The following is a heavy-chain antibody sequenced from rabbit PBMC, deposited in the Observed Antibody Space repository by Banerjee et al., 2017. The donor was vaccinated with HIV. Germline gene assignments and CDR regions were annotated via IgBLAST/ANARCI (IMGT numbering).Heavy chain of an antibody. V-gene: IGHV1S40*01. Sequence: QSLEESGGDLVKPGASLTLTCTASGFDFSSSYYMCWVRQAPGKGLEWIACIYAGSSGSTYYASWAKGRFTISKTSSTTVTLQMTSLTAADTATYFCARRDAAYGYGYYFNLWGQGTLVTVS. J-gene: IGHJ4*01. CDR1: GFDFSSSYY. D-gene: IGHD6-1*01. CDR3: ARRDAAYGYGYYFNL. CDR2: IYAGSSGST.